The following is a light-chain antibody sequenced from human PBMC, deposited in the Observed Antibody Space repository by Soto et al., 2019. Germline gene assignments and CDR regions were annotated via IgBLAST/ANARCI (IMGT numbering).Light chain of an antibody. V-gene: IGKV1-27*01. CDR1: QGIANY. CDR3: QKYSRAPWR. Sequence: DIQMTQSPSSLSASVGDRVTISCRASQGIANYLAWYQQKPGKVPELLIYAASTLHSGVPSRFSGSESGQNFTLTISGLQPEDFSSYYCQKYSRAPWRFGQGPRWKSN. J-gene: IGKJ1*01. CDR2: AAS.